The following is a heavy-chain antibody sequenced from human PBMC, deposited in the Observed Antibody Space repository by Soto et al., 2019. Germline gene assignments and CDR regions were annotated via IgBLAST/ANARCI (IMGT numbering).Heavy chain of an antibody. CDR3: ARGGDRGGYDWRFFDY. D-gene: IGHD5-12*01. CDR1: GYRFSTHW. Sequence: GESLKISCKRTGYRFSTHWIGWVREMPGEGLERMGVMYPGDSDPQYIPSFQGQVTTSADKSINTAYLQWNTLKASDTAMYYCARGGDRGGYDWRFFDYWGQGTLVTVSS. J-gene: IGHJ4*02. CDR2: MYPGDSDP. V-gene: IGHV5-51*01.